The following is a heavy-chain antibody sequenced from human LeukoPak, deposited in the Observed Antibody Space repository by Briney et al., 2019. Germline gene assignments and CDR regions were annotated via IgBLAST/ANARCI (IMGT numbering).Heavy chain of an antibody. CDR1: GDSISSYY. CDR2: MYVSGST. J-gene: IGHJ5*02. CDR3: ARDMVRGVKAYLSWSDP. D-gene: IGHD3-10*01. V-gene: IGHV4-4*07. Sequence: SSETLSLTCTVSGDSISSYYWSWIRQPAGKGLEWIGRMYVSGSTNYNPSLKSRVTMSVDTSKNQFSLKMTSVTAADTAFYYCARDMVRGVKAYLSWSDPWGQGILVTVST.